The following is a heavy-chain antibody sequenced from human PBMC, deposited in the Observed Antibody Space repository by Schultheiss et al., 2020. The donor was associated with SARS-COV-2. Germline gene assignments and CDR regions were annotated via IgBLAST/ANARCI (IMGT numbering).Heavy chain of an antibody. Sequence: SVKVSCKASGGTFSSYAISWVRQAPGQGLEWMGRIIPILGIANYAQKFQGRVTMTRDTSTSTVYMELSSLRSEDTAVYYCAREGYCSGGSCFGGMDVWGQGTTVTVSS. J-gene: IGHJ6*02. V-gene: IGHV1-69*04. CDR1: GGTFSSYA. CDR2: IIPILGIA. CDR3: AREGYCSGGSCFGGMDV. D-gene: IGHD2-15*01.